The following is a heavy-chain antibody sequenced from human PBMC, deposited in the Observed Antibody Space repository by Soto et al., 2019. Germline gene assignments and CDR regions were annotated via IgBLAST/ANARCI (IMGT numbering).Heavy chain of an antibody. V-gene: IGHV1-24*01. CDR1: GYTLTDLS. CDR3: APNKPHYRKGWDYYDSRGYPPLDN. D-gene: IGHD3-22*01. J-gene: IGHJ4*02. Sequence: ASVKVSCKVSGYTLTDLSMHWVRQAPGKGLEWMGGFDPEDGETIYAQKFQGRVTMTEDTSTDTAYMELSSLRSEDTAVYYCAPNKPHYRKGWDYYDSRGYPPLDNGGQGTLVTVSP. CDR2: FDPEDGET.